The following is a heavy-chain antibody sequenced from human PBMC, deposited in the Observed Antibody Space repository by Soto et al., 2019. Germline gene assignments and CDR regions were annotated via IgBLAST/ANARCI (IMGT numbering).Heavy chain of an antibody. CDR1: GFTFSSYG. CDR2: IWYDGSNK. CDR3: ARDRVRIAVAGTVGY. V-gene: IGHV3-33*01. Sequence: GGSLRLSCAASGFTFSSYGMHWVRQAPGKGLEWVAVIWYDGSNKYYADSVKGRFTISRDNSKNTLYLQMNSLRAEDTAVYYCARDRVRIAVAGTVGYWGQGTLVTVSS. D-gene: IGHD6-19*01. J-gene: IGHJ4*02.